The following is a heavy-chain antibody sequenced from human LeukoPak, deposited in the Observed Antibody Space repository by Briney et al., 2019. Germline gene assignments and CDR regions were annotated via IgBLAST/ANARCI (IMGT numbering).Heavy chain of an antibody. V-gene: IGHV3-66*01. CDR1: GFTVSSNY. D-gene: IGHD3-10*01. CDR3: ARFYRRFGEFRAFDI. CDR2: IYSGGST. J-gene: IGHJ3*02. Sequence: GGSLRLSCAASGFTVSSNYMSWVRQAPGKGLEWVSVIYSGGSTYYADSVKGRFTISRDNSKNTLYLQMDSLRAEDTAVYYCARFYRRFGEFRAFDIWGQGTMVTVSS.